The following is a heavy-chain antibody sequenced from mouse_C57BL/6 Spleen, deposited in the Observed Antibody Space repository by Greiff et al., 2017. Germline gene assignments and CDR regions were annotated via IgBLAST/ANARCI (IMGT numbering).Heavy chain of an antibody. CDR1: GFTFSDYG. J-gene: IGHJ2*01. CDR2: ISSGSSTI. Sequence: DVMLVESGGGLVKPGGSLKLSCAASGFTFSDYGMHWVRQAPEKGLEWVAYISSGSSTIYYADTVKGRFTISRDNAKNTLFLQMTSLRSEDTAMYYCARRRLDYFDYWGQGTTLTVSS. V-gene: IGHV5-17*01. CDR3: ARRRLDYFDY.